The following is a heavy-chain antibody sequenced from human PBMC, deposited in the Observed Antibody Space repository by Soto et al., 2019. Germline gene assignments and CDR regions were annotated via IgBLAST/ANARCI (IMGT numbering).Heavy chain of an antibody. V-gene: IGHV4-39*01. Sequence: QLQMQESGPGLVKPSETLSLTCTVSGGSISRSSYYWGWIRQPPGKGLEWIGSTYYSGSTYYNPSLKRRVTIYVDTSKNQFSLKLSSVTAADTAVYYCARPGQVWPPSSNYYYGMDVWGQGTTVTVSS. CDR3: ARPGQVWPPSSNYYYGMDV. CDR2: TYYSGST. CDR1: GGSISRSSYY. J-gene: IGHJ6*02. D-gene: IGHD5-18*01.